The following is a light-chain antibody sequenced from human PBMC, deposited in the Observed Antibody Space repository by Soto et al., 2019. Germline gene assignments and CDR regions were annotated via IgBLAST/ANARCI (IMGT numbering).Light chain of an antibody. Sequence: QSVLTQPPSVSAAPGEKVTISCSGSSSNIGRNYVSWYQQLPGSAPKLLFYENDRRPTGIPDRFSGTKSGTTATLGITGLQTGDEADNYCGAWDRGLKAGVFGGGTKLTLL. CDR1: SSNIGRNY. CDR2: END. V-gene: IGLV1-51*02. J-gene: IGLJ3*02. CDR3: GAWDRGLKAGV.